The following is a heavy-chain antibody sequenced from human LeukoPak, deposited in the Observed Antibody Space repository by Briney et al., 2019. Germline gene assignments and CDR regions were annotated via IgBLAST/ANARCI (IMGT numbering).Heavy chain of an antibody. D-gene: IGHD1-7*01. CDR1: GSTFSSYS. CDR2: ISSSSSYI. J-gene: IGHJ3*02. Sequence: GGSLRLSCAASGSTFSSYSMNWVRQAPGKGLEWVSSISSSSSYIYYADSVKGRFTISRDNAKNSLYLQMNSLRAEDTAVYYCARDKINWNLGMNDIWGQGTMVTVSS. V-gene: IGHV3-21*01. CDR3: ARDKINWNLGMNDI.